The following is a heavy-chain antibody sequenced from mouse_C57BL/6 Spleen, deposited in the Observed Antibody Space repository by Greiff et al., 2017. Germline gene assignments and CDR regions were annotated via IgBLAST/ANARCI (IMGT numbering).Heavy chain of an antibody. CDR2: IDPSDSET. Sequence: VQLQQPGAELVRPGSSVKLSCKASGYTFTSYWMHWVKQRPIQGLEWIGNIDPSDSETHYNQKFKDKATLTVDKSSSTAYMQLSSLTSEDSAVYYCARSDYYGSRYFDYWGQGTTLTVSS. D-gene: IGHD1-1*01. CDR1: GYTFTSYW. CDR3: ARSDYYGSRYFDY. V-gene: IGHV1-52*01. J-gene: IGHJ2*01.